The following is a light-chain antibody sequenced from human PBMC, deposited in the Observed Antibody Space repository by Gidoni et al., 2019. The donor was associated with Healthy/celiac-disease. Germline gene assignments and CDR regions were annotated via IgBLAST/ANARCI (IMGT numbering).Light chain of an antibody. CDR3: QQYKNWPLT. J-gene: IGKJ4*01. V-gene: IGKV3-15*01. CDR2: GES. Sequence: ERVITHPPSTLPVSPGESATLSRRPSQGVSSNLACYQQKPGQAPRLLINGESTRATGIPARFSGSGSGTEFTLTISSRQPENFAVYYCQQYKNWPLTFGGGTKVEIK. CDR1: QGVSSN.